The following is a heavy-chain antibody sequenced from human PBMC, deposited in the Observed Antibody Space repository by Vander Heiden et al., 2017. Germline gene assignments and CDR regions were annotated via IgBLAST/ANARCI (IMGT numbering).Heavy chain of an antibody. J-gene: IGHJ4*02. CDR3: AKEGTAYSSTWTDY. CDR2: ISHDGSVK. CDR1: GFTFNNYG. D-gene: IGHD6-13*01. V-gene: IGHV3-30*18. Sequence: QVQLVESGGDVVQPGRSLRLSCAASGFTFNNYGMLWGRQAPGKGLEWLTVISHDGSVKKYVDSVKGRFTISRDNSKNTLYLQMDSLRAEDTAVYYCAKEGTAYSSTWTDYWGQGTLVTVSS.